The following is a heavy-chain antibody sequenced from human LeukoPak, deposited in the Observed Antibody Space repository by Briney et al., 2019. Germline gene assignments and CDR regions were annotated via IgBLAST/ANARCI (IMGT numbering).Heavy chain of an antibody. V-gene: IGHV3-21*01. CDR2: ISTGGSYM. CDR3: ARGGGSYYGA. J-gene: IGHJ5*02. D-gene: IGHD1-26*01. Sequence: PGGSLRLSCAASGFTFSGYTMNWVRQAPGKGLEWVSSISTGGSYMYYADSVKGRFTISRDNAKNSLLLQMNSLRAEDTAMYYCARGGGSYYGAWGQGTLVTVSS. CDR1: GFTFSGYT.